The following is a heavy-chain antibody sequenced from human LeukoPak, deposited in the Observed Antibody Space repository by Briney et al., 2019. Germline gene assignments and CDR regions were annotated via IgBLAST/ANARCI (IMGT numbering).Heavy chain of an antibody. D-gene: IGHD6-13*01. V-gene: IGHV1-2*02. J-gene: IGHJ4*02. CDR1: GYTFTAYY. CDR3: ATIALPGMSAGYLDY. CDR2: INPDSAGT. Sequence: ASVRVSCKASGYTFTAYYMYWVRQAPGQGLEWMGWINPDSAGTNVAQKFQGRVTMTRDTSISTAYMELSRLRSDDTAVYYCATIALPGMSAGYLDYWGQGTVVTVSS.